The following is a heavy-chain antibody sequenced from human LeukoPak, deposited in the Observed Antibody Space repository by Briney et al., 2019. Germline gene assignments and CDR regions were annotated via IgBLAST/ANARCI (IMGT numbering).Heavy chain of an antibody. CDR2: IYYSGRT. D-gene: IGHD5-18*01. J-gene: IGHJ4*02. CDR3: ARDRSGYNYGDC. CDR1: GDSISSNSYY. V-gene: IGHV4-39*07. Sequence: SETLSLTCTVSGDSISSNSYYWGWIRQPPGKGLEWIGSIYYSGRTFYNPSLTSRVTISVDTSKNQFSLKLTSVTAADTAVYYCARDRSGYNYGDCWGQGTLVTVSS.